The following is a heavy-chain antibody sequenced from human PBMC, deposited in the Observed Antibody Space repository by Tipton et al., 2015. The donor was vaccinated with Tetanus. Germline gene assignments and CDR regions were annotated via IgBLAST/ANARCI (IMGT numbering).Heavy chain of an antibody. CDR1: GYTFTSYG. V-gene: IGHV1-18*04. Sequence: QLVQSGAEVKKPGASVKVSCKASGYTFTSYGISWVRQAPGQGLEWMGWISAYNGNTNYAQKLQGRVTMTTDTSTSTAYMEPRSLRSDDTAVYYCARVITLNYYDSSGYQDAFDIWGQGTMVTVSS. CDR3: ARVITLNYYDSSGYQDAFDI. J-gene: IGHJ3*02. D-gene: IGHD3-22*01. CDR2: ISAYNGNT.